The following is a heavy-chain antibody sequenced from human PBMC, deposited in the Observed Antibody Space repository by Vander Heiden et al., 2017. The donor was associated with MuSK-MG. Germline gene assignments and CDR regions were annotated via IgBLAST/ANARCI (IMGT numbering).Heavy chain of an antibody. J-gene: IGHJ3*02. CDR3: ARDFEGIYSQDAFDI. CDR1: GFTFSSYW. Sequence: EVQLVESGGGLVQPGGSLRLSCAASGFTFSSYWMSWVRQAPGKGLEWVANIKQDGSEKYYVDSVKGRFTISRDNAKNSRYLQMNSLRAEETAVYYCARDFEGIYSQDAFDIWGQGTMVTVSS. V-gene: IGHV3-7*01. D-gene: IGHD1-26*01. CDR2: IKQDGSEK.